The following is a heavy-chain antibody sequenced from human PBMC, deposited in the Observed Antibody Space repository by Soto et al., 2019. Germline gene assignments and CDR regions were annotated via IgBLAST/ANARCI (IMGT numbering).Heavy chain of an antibody. CDR3: AKVLEQQLVDY. J-gene: IGHJ4*02. CDR1: GFTFSSYG. V-gene: IGHV3-30*18. CDR2: ISYDGSNK. D-gene: IGHD6-13*01. Sequence: QVQLVESGGGVVQPGRSLRLSCAASGFTFSSYGMHWVRQAPGKGLVRVGVISYDGSNKYYADSVKGHFTISRDNSKNTLYMQMNSLRAEDTAVYYCAKVLEQQLVDYWGQGTLVTVSS.